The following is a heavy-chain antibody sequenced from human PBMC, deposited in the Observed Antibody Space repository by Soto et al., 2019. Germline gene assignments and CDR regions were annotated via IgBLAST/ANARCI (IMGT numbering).Heavy chain of an antibody. CDR2: SSNSGTFS. CDR3: ARSGDNYNRLDY. CDR1: GFTFSDYY. J-gene: IGHJ4*02. D-gene: IGHD1-1*01. Sequence: GSLRLSCEGSGFTFSDYYISWIRQAPGKGLEWISYSSNSGTFSRYADSVKGRFSISRDNTKNLLYLQMNSLRAEDTAVYYCARSGDNYNRLDYWGQGTPVTVSS. V-gene: IGHV3-11*06.